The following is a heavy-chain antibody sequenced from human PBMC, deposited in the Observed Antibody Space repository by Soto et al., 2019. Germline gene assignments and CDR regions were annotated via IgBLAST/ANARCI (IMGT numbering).Heavy chain of an antibody. J-gene: IGHJ6*02. CDR2: IYYSGST. V-gene: IGHV4-30-4*01. CDR3: ARGGCSSTSCYGYYYYGMDV. Sequence: PSEPLSLTCTVSGGSISSGDYYWSWIRQPPGKGLEWIGYIYYSGSTYYNPSLKSRVTISVDTSKNQFSLKLSSVTAADTAVYYCARGGCSSTSCYGYYYYGMDVWGQGTTVTVSS. D-gene: IGHD2-2*01. CDR1: GGSISSGDYY.